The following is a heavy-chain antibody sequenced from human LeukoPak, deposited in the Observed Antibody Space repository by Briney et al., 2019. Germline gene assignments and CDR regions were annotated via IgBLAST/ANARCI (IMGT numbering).Heavy chain of an antibody. D-gene: IGHD2-15*01. CDR2: MYTSGSS. V-gene: IGHV4-4*07. Sequence: PSETLSLTCTVSGGSISSYYYSWIRQPAGKGLEWIGRMYTSGSSNYNPSLKSRLTMSVDTSKNQFSLKLSSVTAADTAVYYCARDRDVDDFDSWGHGTLVTVSS. CDR1: GGSISSYY. J-gene: IGHJ4*01. CDR3: ARDRDVDDFDS.